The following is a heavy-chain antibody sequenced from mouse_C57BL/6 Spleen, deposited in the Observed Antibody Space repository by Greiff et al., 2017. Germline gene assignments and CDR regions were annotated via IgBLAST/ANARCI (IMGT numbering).Heavy chain of an antibody. CDR1: GFNIKDYY. Sequence: VQLQQSGAELVKPGASVKLSCTASGFNIKDYYMHWVKQRTEQGLEWIGRIDPEDGETKYAPKFKGKATITADTSSNTAYLQLSSLTSEDTAVYYCARYYGSSDYAMDYWGQGTSVTVSS. CDR2: IDPEDGET. J-gene: IGHJ4*01. CDR3: ARYYGSSDYAMDY. V-gene: IGHV14-2*01. D-gene: IGHD1-1*01.